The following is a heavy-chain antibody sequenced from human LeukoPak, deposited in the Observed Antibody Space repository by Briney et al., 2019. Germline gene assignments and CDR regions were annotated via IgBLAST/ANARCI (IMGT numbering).Heavy chain of an antibody. CDR2: IYPSGST. V-gene: IGHV4-61*02. J-gene: IGHJ4*02. Sequence: SETLSLTCTVSGVSFNSCRYYWSWIRPPAGKGREWVWRIYPSGSTNYNPSLKSRVTISVDTSKNEFSLHVTSVTAADTAVYYCARAMRVDRFFDYWGQGILVTVSS. D-gene: IGHD5-12*01. CDR3: ARAMRVDRFFDY. CDR1: GVSFNSCRYY.